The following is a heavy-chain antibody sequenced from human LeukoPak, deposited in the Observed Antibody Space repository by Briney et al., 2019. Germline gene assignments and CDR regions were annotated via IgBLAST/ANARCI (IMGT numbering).Heavy chain of an antibody. J-gene: IGHJ2*01. CDR1: GGSISTYY. CDR3: ARDRQYRYFDL. CDR2: IYYSGST. V-gene: IGHV4-59*01. Sequence: SETLSLTCTVSGGSISTYYWSWIRQPPGKGLEWIGYIYYSGSTNYNPSLKSRVTISVDTSKNQFSLKLNSVTAADTAVYYCARDRQYRYFDLWGRGTLVTVSS.